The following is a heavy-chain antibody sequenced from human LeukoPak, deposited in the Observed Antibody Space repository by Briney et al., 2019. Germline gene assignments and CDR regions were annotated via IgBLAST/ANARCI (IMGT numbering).Heavy chain of an antibody. CDR2: IYSSGSI. V-gene: IGHV4-4*07. Sequence: SETLSLTCTVSGGSISSYYWSWIRQPAGKGLEWIGRIYSSGSINYNPSLKSRVTMSADRSKNQFSLKLSSVTAADTAVYYCARVGNIVVGDYYYMDVWGKGTTVTVSS. CDR3: ARVGNIVVGDYYYMDV. J-gene: IGHJ6*03. D-gene: IGHD2-2*01. CDR1: GGSISSYY.